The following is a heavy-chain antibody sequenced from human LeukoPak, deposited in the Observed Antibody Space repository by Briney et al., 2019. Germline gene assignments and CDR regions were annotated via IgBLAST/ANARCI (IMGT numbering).Heavy chain of an antibody. Sequence: SETLSLTCAVYGGSLSGYYWSWIRQPPGKGLEWIGEINHSGSTNYNPSLKSRVTISVDTSKNQFSLKLSSVTAADTAVYYCARGRIAARPGYSWYFDLWGRGTLVTVSS. J-gene: IGHJ2*01. D-gene: IGHD6-6*01. CDR2: INHSGST. V-gene: IGHV4-34*01. CDR1: GGSLSGYY. CDR3: ARGRIAARPGYSWYFDL.